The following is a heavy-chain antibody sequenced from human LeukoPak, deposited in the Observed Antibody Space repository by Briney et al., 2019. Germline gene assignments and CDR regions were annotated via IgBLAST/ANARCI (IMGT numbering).Heavy chain of an antibody. D-gene: IGHD6-19*01. Sequence: GGSLRLSCAASGFTFSSYAMSWVRQAPGKGLEWVSAISGSGGSTYYADSVKGRFTISRDNSKNTLCLQMNSLRAEDTAVYYCAKSPGYSSGWSFDYWGQGTLVTVSS. J-gene: IGHJ4*02. CDR3: AKSPGYSSGWSFDY. CDR1: GFTFSSYA. V-gene: IGHV3-23*01. CDR2: ISGSGGST.